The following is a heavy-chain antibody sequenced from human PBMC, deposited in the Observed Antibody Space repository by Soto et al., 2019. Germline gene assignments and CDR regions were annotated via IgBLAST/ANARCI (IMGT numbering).Heavy chain of an antibody. CDR3: ASKGYCSGGSCYSPNAFDI. CDR1: GGTFSSYA. CDR2: IIPIFGTA. V-gene: IGHV1-69*13. J-gene: IGHJ3*02. Sequence: VKVSCKASGGTFSSYALSWVRQAPGQGLEWMGGIIPIFGTANYAQKFQGRVTITADESTSTAYMELSSLRSEDTAVYYCASKGYCSGGSCYSPNAFDIWGQGTMVTVSS. D-gene: IGHD2-15*01.